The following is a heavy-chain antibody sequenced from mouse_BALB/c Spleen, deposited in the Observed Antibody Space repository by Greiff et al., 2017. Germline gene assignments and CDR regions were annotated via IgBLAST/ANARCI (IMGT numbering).Heavy chain of an antibody. CDR3: ARGSAWFAY. CDR2: INPYNGAT. Sequence: VQLQQSGPELVKPGASVKISCKASGYSFTGYYMHWVKQSHVKSLEWIGRINPYNGATSYNQNFKDKASLTVDKSSSTAYMELHSLTSEDSAVYYCARGSAWFAYWGQGTLVTVSA. J-gene: IGHJ3*01. V-gene: IGHV1-31*01. CDR1: GYSFTGYY.